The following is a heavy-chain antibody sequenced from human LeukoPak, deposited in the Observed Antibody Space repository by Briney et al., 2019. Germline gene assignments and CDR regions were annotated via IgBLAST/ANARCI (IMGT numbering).Heavy chain of an antibody. D-gene: IGHD4-17*01. V-gene: IGHV4-31*03. Sequence: ASETLSLTCTVPGGSISSGGYYWSRIRQHPGKGLEWIGYIHYSGSTYYNPSLKSRVTISVDTSKNQFSLKLSSVTAADTAVYYCASLTYGDYGSVAFDIWGQGTMVTVSS. J-gene: IGHJ3*02. CDR1: GGSISSGGYY. CDR3: ASLTYGDYGSVAFDI. CDR2: IHYSGST.